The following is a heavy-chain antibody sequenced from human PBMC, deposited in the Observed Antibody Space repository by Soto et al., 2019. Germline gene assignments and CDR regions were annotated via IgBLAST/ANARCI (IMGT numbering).Heavy chain of an antibody. V-gene: IGHV3-11*06. CDR1: GFTFSDYY. Sequence: GGSLRLSCAASGFTFSDYYMSWIRQAPGKGLEWVSYISSSSSYIYYADSVKGRFTISRDSAKNSLYLQMNSLRAEDTAVYYCARGHSSGFDYFDYWGQGTLVTVSS. D-gene: IGHD6-19*01. CDR3: ARGHSSGFDYFDY. J-gene: IGHJ4*02. CDR2: ISSSSSYI.